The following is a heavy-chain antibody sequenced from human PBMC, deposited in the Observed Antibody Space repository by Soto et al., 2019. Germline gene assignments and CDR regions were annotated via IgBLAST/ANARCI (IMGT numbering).Heavy chain of an antibody. Sequence: PGASLRLSRATSGFTFSSYAMHWIRQSPGEGLEWVEVIWYDGSNKYYADSVKGRFTISRDNSKNTLYLQMNSLRAEDTAVYYCARDARPPPDSSGFVDYWGQGNLVTGSS. V-gene: IGHV3-33*08. CDR3: ARDARPPPDSSGFVDY. J-gene: IGHJ4*02. D-gene: IGHD3-22*01. CDR1: GFTFSSYA. CDR2: IWYDGSNK.